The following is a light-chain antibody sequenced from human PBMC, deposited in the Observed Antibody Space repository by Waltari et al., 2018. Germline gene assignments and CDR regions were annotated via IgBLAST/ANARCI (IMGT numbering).Light chain of an antibody. CDR1: NSDLGVYNY. CDR3: SSYTSSSTV. J-gene: IGLJ3*02. Sequence: QSALTQPASVSGSPGQSITISCTGSNSDLGVYNYVSWYQQHPGQAPKLILFDVNNRPSGVSNRFSGSKSGNTTSLTISGLQPDDEADYYCSSYTSSSTVFGGGTKLTVL. V-gene: IGLV2-14*03. CDR2: DVN.